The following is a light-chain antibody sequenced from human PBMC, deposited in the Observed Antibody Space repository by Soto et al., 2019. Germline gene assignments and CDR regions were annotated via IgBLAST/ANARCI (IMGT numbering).Light chain of an antibody. CDR1: SGHSSYI. Sequence: QSVLTQSSSASASLGSSVKLTCTLSSGHSSYIIAWHQQQPGKAPRYLMKVGGSGGYQKGSGVPDRFSGSSSGADRYLTISSLQSEDEADYYCETWDTNARVFGGGTKVTVL. J-gene: IGLJ3*02. V-gene: IGLV4-60*03. CDR3: ETWDTNARV. CDR2: VGGSGGY.